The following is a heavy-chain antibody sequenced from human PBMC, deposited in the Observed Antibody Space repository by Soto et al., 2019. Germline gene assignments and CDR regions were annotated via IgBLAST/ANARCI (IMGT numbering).Heavy chain of an antibody. Sequence: GGSLRLSCAASGSRFRDYYMSWIRQSPGKGLEWLSYITRSSSYTHYADSVKGRFTISRDNAKNSLYLQMNSLRAEDTAVYYCAGGQDNLAVNFDYWGQGTPVTVSS. CDR1: GSRFRDYY. D-gene: IGHD1-1*01. CDR2: ITRSSSYT. J-gene: IGHJ4*02. CDR3: AGGQDNLAVNFDY. V-gene: IGHV3-11*03.